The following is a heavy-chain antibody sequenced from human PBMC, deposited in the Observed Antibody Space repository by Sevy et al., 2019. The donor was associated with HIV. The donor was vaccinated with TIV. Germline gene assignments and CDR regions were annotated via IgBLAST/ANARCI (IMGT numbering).Heavy chain of an antibody. J-gene: IGHJ4*02. CDR2: ISAYNGNT. D-gene: IGHD3-22*01. V-gene: IGHV1-18*04. CDR1: GYTFTSYG. Sequence: ASVKVSCKASGYTFTSYGISWVRQAPGQGLEWMGWISAYNGNTNYAQTLQGRVTMTTDTSTSTAYMELRSLRSDDTAVYYCARDTYYYDSSGYYWFDYWGQGTLVTVSS. CDR3: ARDTYYYDSSGYYWFDY.